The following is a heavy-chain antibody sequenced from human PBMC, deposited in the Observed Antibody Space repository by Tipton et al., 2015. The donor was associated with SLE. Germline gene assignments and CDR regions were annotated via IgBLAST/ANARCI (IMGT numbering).Heavy chain of an antibody. J-gene: IGHJ4*02. Sequence: TLSLTCTVSGGSISSSSYYSGWIRQPPGKGLGWIGSIYHSGSTYYNPSLKSRVTISVDTSKNQFSLKLSSVTAADTAVYYCARDRSTHYDSSGYIDYWGQGKLVIVSS. CDR3: ARDRSTHYDSSGYIDY. D-gene: IGHD3-22*01. CDR2: IYHSGST. V-gene: IGHV4-39*07. CDR1: GGSISSSSYY.